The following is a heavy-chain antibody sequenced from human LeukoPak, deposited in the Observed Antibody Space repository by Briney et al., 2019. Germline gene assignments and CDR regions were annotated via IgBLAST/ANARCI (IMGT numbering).Heavy chain of an antibody. Sequence: ASVKVSCKASGYTFTGYYMHWVRQAPGQGLEWMGWINPNSGGTNYAQKFQGRVTMTRDTSIITAYMELSRLRSDDTAVYYCARASRRNDYGDPWGQGTLVTVSS. V-gene: IGHV1-2*02. CDR2: INPNSGGT. D-gene: IGHD4-17*01. CDR3: ARASRRNDYGDP. CDR1: GYTFTGYY. J-gene: IGHJ5*02.